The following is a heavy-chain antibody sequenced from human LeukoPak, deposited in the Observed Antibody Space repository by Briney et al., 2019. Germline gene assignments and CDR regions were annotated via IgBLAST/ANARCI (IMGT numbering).Heavy chain of an antibody. CDR1: GGSISSGDYY. J-gene: IGHJ4*02. CDR3: ARHPSGYYED. CDR2: VYYSGST. D-gene: IGHD5-12*01. V-gene: IGHV4-39*01. Sequence: SETLSLTCTVSGGSISSGDYYWAWIRQPPGKGLEWVASVYYSGSTYYSPSLKSRVTISRDTTKNQFSLRLSSVTAADTAIYFCARHPSGYYEDWGQGTLVTVSS.